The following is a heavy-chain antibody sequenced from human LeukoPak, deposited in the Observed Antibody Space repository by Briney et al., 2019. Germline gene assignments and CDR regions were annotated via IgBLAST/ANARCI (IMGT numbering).Heavy chain of an antibody. CDR2: INHSGST. V-gene: IGHV4-34*01. Sequence: SETLSLTCAVYGGSFSGYYWSWIRQPPGKGLEWIGEINHSGSTNYNPSLKSRVTISVDTSKNQFSLKLSSVTAADTAVYYCARDVIGGYSYGYGRWVHYYMDVWGKGTTVTVSS. J-gene: IGHJ6*03. D-gene: IGHD5-18*01. CDR3: ARDVIGGYSYGYGRWVHYYMDV. CDR1: GGSFSGYY.